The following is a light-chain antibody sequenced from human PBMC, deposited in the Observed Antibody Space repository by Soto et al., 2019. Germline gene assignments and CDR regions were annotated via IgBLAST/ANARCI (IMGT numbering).Light chain of an antibody. Sequence: EIVMTQSPATLSVSPGERVTLSCRASESLSTYLAWYQQKPGQAPRLLIYGASTRATGIPARFSGSGSATDFTLTISSLQSEDFAVYYCQSYNDWPFTFGQWTKLES. J-gene: IGKJ2*01. CDR3: QSYNDWPFT. CDR1: ESLSTY. CDR2: GAS. V-gene: IGKV3-15*01.